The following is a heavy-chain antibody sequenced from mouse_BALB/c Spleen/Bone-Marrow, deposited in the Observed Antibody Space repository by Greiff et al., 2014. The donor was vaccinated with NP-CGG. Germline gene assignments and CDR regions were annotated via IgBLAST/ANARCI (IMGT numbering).Heavy chain of an antibody. V-gene: IGHV1S81*02. D-gene: IGHD3-1*01. CDR2: INPSNGRT. Sequence: QLQQSGAELVKPGASVKLSCKASGYTFTSYWMHWVKQRPGQGLEWIGEINPSNGRTNYVEKFKSKATLSGDKSSSTVYMQHSSLTSEDSAVYYCARSGYWYFDVWGAGTTVTVSA. CDR1: GYTFTSYW. CDR3: ARSGYWYFDV. J-gene: IGHJ1*01.